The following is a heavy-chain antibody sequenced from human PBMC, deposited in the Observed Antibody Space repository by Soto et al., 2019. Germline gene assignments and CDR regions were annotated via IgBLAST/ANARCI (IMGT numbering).Heavy chain of an antibody. CDR3: ARANGGGWYGDYYYYYGMDV. Sequence: GSLRLSCAASGFTFSSYSMNWVRQAPGKGLEWVSSISSSSSYIYYADSVKGRFTISRDNAKNSLYLQMNSLRAEDTAVYYCARANGGGWYGDYYYYYGMDVWGQGTTVTVSS. J-gene: IGHJ6*02. CDR2: ISSSSSYI. D-gene: IGHD4-17*01. CDR1: GFTFSSYS. V-gene: IGHV3-21*01.